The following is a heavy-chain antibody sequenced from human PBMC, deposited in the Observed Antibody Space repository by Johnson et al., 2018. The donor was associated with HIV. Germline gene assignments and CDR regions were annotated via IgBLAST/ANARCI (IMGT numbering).Heavy chain of an antibody. CDR2: LSGSGGST. CDR1: GFTFSSYA. J-gene: IGHJ3*02. V-gene: IGHV3-23*01. CDR3: AKCREQLVRDAFDI. Sequence: VQLMESGGGLVQPGGSLRLSCAASGFTFSSYAMSWVRQAPGKGLEWVSALSGSGGSTYYADSVKGRFTISRDNSKNTRDLQRNSLRAEDTAGYYCAKCREQLVRDAFDIWGQGTMVTVSS. D-gene: IGHD6-6*01.